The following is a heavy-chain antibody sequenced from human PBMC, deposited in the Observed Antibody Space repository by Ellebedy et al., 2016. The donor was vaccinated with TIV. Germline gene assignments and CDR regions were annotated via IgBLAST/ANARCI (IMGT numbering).Heavy chain of an antibody. Sequence: GESLKISCAASGFTFNSYGMHCVRQAPGKGLEWVAVIWDDGSYKYYADSVKGRFTISRDISKNTLYLKMNSLRAEDTAVYYCAIYYDRDWGQGTLVTVSS. CDR1: GFTFNSYG. CDR2: IWDDGSYK. J-gene: IGHJ1*01. CDR3: AIYYDRD. V-gene: IGHV3-33*03. D-gene: IGHD3-22*01.